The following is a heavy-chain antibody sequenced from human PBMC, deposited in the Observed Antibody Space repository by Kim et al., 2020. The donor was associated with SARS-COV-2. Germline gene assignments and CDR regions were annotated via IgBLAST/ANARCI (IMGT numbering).Heavy chain of an antibody. CDR2: IYWDDDK. CDR1: GFSLSTSGVG. CDR3: AHIFYSSSWINPADVQH. J-gene: IGHJ1*01. V-gene: IGHV2-5*02. Sequence: SGPTLVNPTQTLTLTCTFSGFSLSTSGVGVGWIRQPPGKALEWLALIYWDDDKRYSPSLKSRLTITKDTSKNQVVLTMTNMDPVDTATYYCAHIFYSSSWINPADVQHWGQGTLVTVSS. D-gene: IGHD6-13*01.